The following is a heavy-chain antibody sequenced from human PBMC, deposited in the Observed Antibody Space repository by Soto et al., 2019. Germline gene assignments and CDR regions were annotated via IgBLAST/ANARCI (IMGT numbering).Heavy chain of an antibody. V-gene: IGHV5-51*01. D-gene: IGHD6-13*01. CDR3: ARVPELDIAAAGTSYYYYYGMDV. CDR2: IYPGDSDT. Sequence: PGESLKISCKGSGYSFTSYWIGWVRQMPGKGLEWMGIIYPGDSDTRYSPSFQGQVTISADKSISTAYLQWSSLKASDTAMYHCARVPELDIAAAGTSYYYYYGMDVWGQGTTVTVSS. CDR1: GYSFTSYW. J-gene: IGHJ6*02.